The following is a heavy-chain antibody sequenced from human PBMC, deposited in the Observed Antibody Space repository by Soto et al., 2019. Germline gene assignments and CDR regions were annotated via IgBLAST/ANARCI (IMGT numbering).Heavy chain of an antibody. CDR3: ARRGAGYNYDY. Sequence: XESLEISCGASGCSFPGFWIGWVRQMPGKGLEWMGIIFPADSDTRYSPSFQGQVTISVDKSISTAYLQWSSLKASDTAMYYCARRGAGYNYDYWGQGTLVTVSS. J-gene: IGHJ4*02. V-gene: IGHV5-51*01. D-gene: IGHD5-12*01. CDR2: IFPADSDT. CDR1: GCSFPGFW.